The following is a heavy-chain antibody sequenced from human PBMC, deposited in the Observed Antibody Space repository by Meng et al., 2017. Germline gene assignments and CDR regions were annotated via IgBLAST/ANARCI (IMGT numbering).Heavy chain of an antibody. D-gene: IGHD3-10*01. Sequence: GESLKISCAASGFTFSSYAMSWVRQAPGKGLEWVSAISGSGGSTYYADSVKGRFTISRDNSKNTLYLKMNSLRAEDTAVYYCAYDYGSGSWALGAFDIWGQGTMVTVSS. CDR3: AYDYGSGSWALGAFDI. V-gene: IGHV3-23*01. CDR1: GFTFSSYA. CDR2: ISGSGGST. J-gene: IGHJ3*02.